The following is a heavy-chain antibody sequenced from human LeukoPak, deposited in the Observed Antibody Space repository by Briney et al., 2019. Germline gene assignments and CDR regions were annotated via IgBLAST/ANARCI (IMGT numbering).Heavy chain of an antibody. CDR3: ARDGDYGTGSYYRGCIDS. Sequence: ASVKVSCKASGYTFTGYYMHWVRQAPGQGLEWMGWINPNSGGTNYAQKFQGRVTMTRDTSISTAYLDLSSLRSDDKAVYYCARDGDYGTGSYYRGCIDSWGQGTPVTVSP. CDR2: INPNSGGT. V-gene: IGHV1-2*02. CDR1: GYTFTGYY. D-gene: IGHD3-10*01. J-gene: IGHJ4*02.